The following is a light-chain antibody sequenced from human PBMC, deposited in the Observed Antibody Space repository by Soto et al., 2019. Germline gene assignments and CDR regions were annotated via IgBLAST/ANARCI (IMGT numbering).Light chain of an antibody. CDR2: DVT. CDR1: GGFDF. V-gene: IGLV2-11*01. CDR3: CSYTGSYSV. J-gene: IGLJ3*02. Sequence: QSALTQPRSVSGSPGQSVAISCTGIGGFDFVSWYQQYPGKAPKLMIYDVTNRPSGVPDRFSASKSGDTASLTISGLQAEDEADYYCCSYTGSYSVFGGGTTLTVL.